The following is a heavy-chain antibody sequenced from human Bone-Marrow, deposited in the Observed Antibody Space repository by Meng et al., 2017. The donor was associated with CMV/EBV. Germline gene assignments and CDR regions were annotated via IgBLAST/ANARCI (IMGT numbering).Heavy chain of an antibody. CDR1: GFTFSSYW. CDR3: ARDARGEVVVSAAMGDYYYYYGMDV. J-gene: IGHJ6*02. D-gene: IGHD2-2*01. CDR2: IKQDGSEK. V-gene: IGHV3-7*01. Sequence: GESLKISCAASGFTFSSYWMSWVRQAPGKGLEWVANIKQDGSEKYYVDSVKGRFTISRDNAKNSLYLQMNSQRAEDTAVYYCARDARGEVVVSAAMGDYYYYYGMDVWGQGTTVTVSS.